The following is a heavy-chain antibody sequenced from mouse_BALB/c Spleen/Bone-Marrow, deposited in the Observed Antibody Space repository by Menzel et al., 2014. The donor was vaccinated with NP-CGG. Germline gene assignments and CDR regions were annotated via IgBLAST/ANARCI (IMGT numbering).Heavy chain of an antibody. V-gene: IGHV14-3*02. CDR1: GFNIKDTH. Sequence: EVKLMESGAELVKPRASVKLSCTPSGFNIKDTHMHWVKQRPEQGPEWIGRIDPANGNTKYDPNFQGKATITADTSSNTAYLQLSSLTSEDTAVYYCARDYANPAWFASWGQGTLVTVS. D-gene: IGHD1-1*01. CDR2: IDPANGNT. CDR3: ARDYANPAWFAS. J-gene: IGHJ3*01.